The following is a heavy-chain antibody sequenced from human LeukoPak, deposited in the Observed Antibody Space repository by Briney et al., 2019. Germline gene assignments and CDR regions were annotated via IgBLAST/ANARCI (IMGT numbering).Heavy chain of an antibody. CDR3: ARVLAGSGNYDY. J-gene: IGHJ4*02. CDR2: IYHTGTT. V-gene: IGHV4-38-2*01. D-gene: IGHD3-10*01. CDR1: GYSISSGYY. Sequence: SETLSLTCAVYGYSISSGYYWGWIRQPPGKGLEWIGSIYHTGTTHYNASLRTRVTISVDTSKNQFSLKLTSVTAADTAVYYCARVLAGSGNYDYWGQGTLVTVSS.